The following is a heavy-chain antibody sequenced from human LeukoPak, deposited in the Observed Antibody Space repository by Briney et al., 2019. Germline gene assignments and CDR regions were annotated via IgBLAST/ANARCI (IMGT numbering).Heavy chain of an antibody. Sequence: SETLSLTCAVSGDSISSNNWWSWVRQPPGEGLEWIGEIYHSGSTNCNSSLKSRVTMSVDKSKNRISLELKSVTAADTAIYYCARGRDYVWGSWGQGTLVTVSS. CDR1: GDSISSNNW. CDR3: ARGRDYVWGS. CDR2: IYHSGST. V-gene: IGHV4-4*02. J-gene: IGHJ4*02. D-gene: IGHD3-16*01.